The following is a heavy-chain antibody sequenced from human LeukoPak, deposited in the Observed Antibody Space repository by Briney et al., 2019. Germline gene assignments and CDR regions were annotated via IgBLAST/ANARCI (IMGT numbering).Heavy chain of an antibody. Sequence: GGSLRLSCAASGFTFSTYWMHWVRQAPGKGLVWFSRINGDGGSRNYADSVKGRFTISRDNAKNTLYLQMSSLRVEDTAVYYCASASSHRTAAGGDYWGQGTLVTVST. D-gene: IGHD6-13*01. CDR1: GFTFSTYW. CDR2: INGDGGSR. V-gene: IGHV3-74*01. CDR3: ASASSHRTAAGGDY. J-gene: IGHJ4*02.